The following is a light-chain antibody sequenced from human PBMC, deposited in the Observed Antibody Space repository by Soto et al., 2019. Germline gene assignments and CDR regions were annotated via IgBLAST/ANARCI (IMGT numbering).Light chain of an antibody. CDR1: QSISSW. CDR2: KAS. CDR3: QQYNSYSGT. J-gene: IGKJ2*01. V-gene: IGKV1-5*03. Sequence: DIQMTQSPSTLSASVGDRVTITCRASQSISSWLAWYQQKPGKVPKLLIYKASSLESGVPSRFSGSGSGTEFTLTISSLQPDDFATDYCQQYNSYSGTFGQGTKLEIK.